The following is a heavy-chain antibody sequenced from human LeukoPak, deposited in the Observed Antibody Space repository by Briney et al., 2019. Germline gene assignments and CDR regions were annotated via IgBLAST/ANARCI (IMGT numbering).Heavy chain of an antibody. CDR1: GFTFSSYA. V-gene: IGHV3-23*01. CDR2: ISGSGGST. J-gene: IGHJ3*02. Sequence: GGSLRLSCAASGFTFSSYAMSWVRQAPGKGLEWVSAISGSGGSTYYADSVKGRFTISRDNSKNTLYLQMNSLKTEDTAVYYCTTDLDAFDIWGQGTMVTVSS. CDR3: TTDLDAFDI.